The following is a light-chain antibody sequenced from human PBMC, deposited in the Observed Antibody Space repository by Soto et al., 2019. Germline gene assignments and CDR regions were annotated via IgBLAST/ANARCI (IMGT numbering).Light chain of an antibody. V-gene: IGLV1-40*01. J-gene: IGLJ1*01. Sequence: QSVLTQPRSVSGAPGQGVSISCTGSTSNIGAPYDVHWYQHLPGTAPKLLIYGDNNRPSGVPDRFSGSKSGTSASLAITRLQAEDEADYYCQSYDISLHNYVFGTGTKVTVL. CDR3: QSYDISLHNYV. CDR1: TSNIGAPYD. CDR2: GDN.